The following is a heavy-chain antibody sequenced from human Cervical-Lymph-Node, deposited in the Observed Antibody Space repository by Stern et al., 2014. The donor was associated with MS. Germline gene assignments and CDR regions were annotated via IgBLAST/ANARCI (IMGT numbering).Heavy chain of an antibody. Sequence: QVHLVESGPGLVKPSQTLSLTCAVSGGSVSSGSRYWSWLRQHPGKGLEWIGYISYSGNTYYSPSLQSRLTISMDTSKNQFSLKLRSVTVADTAIYYCARVTEFLRFFYPDYWGQGTLVTVSS. CDR1: GGSVSSGSRY. V-gene: IGHV4-31*11. CDR3: ARVTEFLRFFYPDY. CDR2: ISYSGNT. D-gene: IGHD3-3*01. J-gene: IGHJ4*02.